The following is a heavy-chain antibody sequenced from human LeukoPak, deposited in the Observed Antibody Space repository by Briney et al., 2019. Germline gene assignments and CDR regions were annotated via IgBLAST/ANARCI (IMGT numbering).Heavy chain of an antibody. Sequence: SETLSLTCTVSGGSISSYYWSWIRQPPGKGLEWIGYIYYSGSTNYNPSLKSRVTISVDTSKNQFSLKLSSVTAADTAVYYCARARYYDFWSGLYNWFDPWGQGTLVTVSS. V-gene: IGHV4-59*08. J-gene: IGHJ5*02. CDR1: GGSISSYY. CDR2: IYYSGST. D-gene: IGHD3-3*01. CDR3: ARARYYDFWSGLYNWFDP.